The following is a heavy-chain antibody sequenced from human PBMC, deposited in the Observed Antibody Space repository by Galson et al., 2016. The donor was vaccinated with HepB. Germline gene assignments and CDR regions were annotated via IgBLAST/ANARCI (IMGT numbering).Heavy chain of an antibody. CDR3: ARERRVGAPDY. Sequence: SLRLSCAASGFTFSSYSMNWVRQAPGKGLEWVSDISSSSSTIYYADSVKGRFTISRDNAKNSLYLQMTSLRDEDTAVYYCARERRVGAPDYWGQGTLVTVSS. CDR2: ISSSSSTI. J-gene: IGHJ4*02. V-gene: IGHV3-48*02. CDR1: GFTFSSYS. D-gene: IGHD1-26*01.